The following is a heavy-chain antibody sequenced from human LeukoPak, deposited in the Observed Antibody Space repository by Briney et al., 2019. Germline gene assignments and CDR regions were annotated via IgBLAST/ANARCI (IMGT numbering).Heavy chain of an antibody. Sequence: SVKVSCKASEGTFSSYAISWVRQAPGQGLEWMGGIIPIFGTANYAQKFQGRVTMTRTTSISTAYMELGSLTSEDTAVYYCTRGSQNCASASCYNFWGQGTLVTVSS. CDR3: TRGSQNCASASCYNF. CDR2: IIPIFGTA. CDR1: EGTFSSYA. V-gene: IGHV1-69*05. J-gene: IGHJ4*02. D-gene: IGHD2-2*02.